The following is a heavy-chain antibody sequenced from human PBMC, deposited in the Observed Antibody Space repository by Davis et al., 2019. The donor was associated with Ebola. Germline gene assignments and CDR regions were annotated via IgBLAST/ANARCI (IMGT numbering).Heavy chain of an antibody. CDR3: TRGGNFDF. V-gene: IGHV1-69*13. J-gene: IGHJ4*02. Sequence: SVTVSCKSSGGTFRNYAIMWVRQAPGQGLEWMGGIIPMFGTGSYTQKFQGRVSITADESTSTAYMELSSLRSDDTAVYYCTRGGNFDFWGQGTLVTVSS. CDR2: IIPMFGTG. CDR1: GGTFRNYA. D-gene: IGHD2/OR15-2a*01.